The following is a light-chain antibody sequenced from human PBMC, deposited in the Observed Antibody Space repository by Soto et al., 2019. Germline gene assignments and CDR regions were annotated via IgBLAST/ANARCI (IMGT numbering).Light chain of an antibody. J-gene: IGLJ2*01. Sequence: SYELTQPPSVSVAPGETATITCGENNIGSDSVHWYRQKPGQAPVLVIYYNVDRPSGIPERFSGSNSGNTATLTISRVEAGDEADYYCQVWDSSSDLVVFGGGTKLTVL. CDR2: YNV. CDR3: QVWDSSSDLVV. V-gene: IGLV3-21*04. CDR1: NIGSDS.